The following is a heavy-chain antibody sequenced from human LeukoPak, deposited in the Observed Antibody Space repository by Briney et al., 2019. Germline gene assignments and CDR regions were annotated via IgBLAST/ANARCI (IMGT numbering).Heavy chain of an antibody. J-gene: IGHJ4*02. V-gene: IGHV3-48*02. Sequence: GGTLRRSCAASGFTVSSYGMKCVRQGPGKGLERISYISSRSSTMYYADSVKGRFTISRDNAKNSLFLQMNSLRDEDTAVYYCARDAILWFGELSFDYWGQGALVTVSS. CDR1: GFTVSSYG. CDR3: ARDAILWFGELSFDY. CDR2: ISSRSSTM. D-gene: IGHD3-10*01.